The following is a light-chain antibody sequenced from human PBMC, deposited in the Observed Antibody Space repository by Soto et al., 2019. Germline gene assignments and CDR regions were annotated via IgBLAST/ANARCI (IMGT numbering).Light chain of an antibody. CDR3: QSYDSSLSASV. J-gene: IGLJ7*01. Sequence: QSVLTQPPSVSGAPGQRVTISCTGSSSNIGAGYDVHWYQQLPGTAPKLLIYGNTNRTSGVPDRFSGSKSGTSASLAITGLQAEDEADYYCQSYDSSLSASVFGGGNQLTVL. CDR2: GNT. CDR1: SSNIGAGYD. V-gene: IGLV1-40*01.